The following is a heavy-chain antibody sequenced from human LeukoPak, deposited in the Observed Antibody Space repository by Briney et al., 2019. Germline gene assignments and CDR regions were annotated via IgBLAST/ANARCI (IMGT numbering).Heavy chain of an antibody. CDR3: ATLGCSSSSCYDPHYFYHGLDV. V-gene: IGHV4-34*01. CDR2: VNHSGST. D-gene: IGHD2-2*01. J-gene: IGHJ6*02. CDR1: GASISSYY. Sequence: SETLSLTCTVSGASISSYYWSWIRQPPGKGLEWIGEVNHSGSTHYNPSLKSRVTISLEKSKNQFSLNLSSVTAADTAVYYCATLGCSSSSCYDPHYFYHGLDVWGQGTTVTVSS.